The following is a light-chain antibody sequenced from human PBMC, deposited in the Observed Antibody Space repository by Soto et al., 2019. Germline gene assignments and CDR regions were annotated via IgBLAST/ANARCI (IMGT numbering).Light chain of an antibody. CDR2: DAS. CDR1: QSVSSSY. CDR3: QQRNNWPPIT. V-gene: IGKV3D-20*02. Sequence: EIVLTQSPGTLSLSPGERATLSCRAIQSVSSSYLAWYQQKPGQAPRLLIYDASTRATDIPARFSGSGSETDFTLTITSLEPEDFAVYYCQQRNNWPPITFGQGTRLEIK. J-gene: IGKJ5*01.